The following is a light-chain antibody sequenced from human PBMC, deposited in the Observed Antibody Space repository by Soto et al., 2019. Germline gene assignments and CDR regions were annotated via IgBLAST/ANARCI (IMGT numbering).Light chain of an antibody. J-gene: IGLJ2*01. Sequence: QSVLTQPPSVSAAPGQEVTISCSGSSSNIGNNDVSWYQQLPGTAPKLLIYENNKRPSGIPDRFSGPKSGTSATLGITGLQTGDEADYYCGAWDSSLSGGVFGGGTKLTVL. CDR3: GAWDSSLSGGV. CDR1: SSNIGNND. CDR2: ENN. V-gene: IGLV1-51*02.